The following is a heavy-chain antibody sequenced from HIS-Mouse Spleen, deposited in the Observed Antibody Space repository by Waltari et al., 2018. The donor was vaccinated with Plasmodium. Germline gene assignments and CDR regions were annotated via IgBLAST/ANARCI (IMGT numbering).Heavy chain of an antibody. CDR1: GFTFSSYA. CDR3: AKSTRAYGSGSYYY. D-gene: IGHD3-10*01. V-gene: IGHV3-23*01. Sequence: EVQLLESGGGLVQPGGSLRLSCAASGFTFSSYALIWVRPAPGTGLEWVSAISGSGGSTYYADSVKGRFTISRDNSKNTLYLQMNSLRAEDTAVYYCAKSTRAYGSGSYYYWGQGTLVTVSS. CDR2: ISGSGGST. J-gene: IGHJ4*02.